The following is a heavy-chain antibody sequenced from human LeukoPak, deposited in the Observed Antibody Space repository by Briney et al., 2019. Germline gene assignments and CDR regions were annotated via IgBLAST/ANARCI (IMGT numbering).Heavy chain of an antibody. CDR1: GYTLTNYY. D-gene: IGHD3-22*01. Sequence: ASVKVSCKASGYTLTNYYIHWVRQAPGQGLEWMGIINPSGGRTSYAQKFQGRVTMTRDMSTSTVYMELSSLRSEDTAVYYCARDPKDDSSGYYYFDYWGQGTLVTVSS. CDR3: ARDPKDDSSGYYYFDY. J-gene: IGHJ4*02. CDR2: INPSGGRT. V-gene: IGHV1-46*01.